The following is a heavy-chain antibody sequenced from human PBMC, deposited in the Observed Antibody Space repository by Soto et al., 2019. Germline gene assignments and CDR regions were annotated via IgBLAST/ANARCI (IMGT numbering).Heavy chain of an antibody. Sequence: ESLSLNCAVSGYSISSGYYWGCIRQPPGKGLEWIGSIYHSCSTYYNPALKSRVTISVDTSKNQFSLKLSSVTAADTAVYYCARGIAAAGYNWFDPWGQGTLVTVSS. V-gene: IGHV4-38-2*01. CDR1: GYSISSGYY. CDR3: ARGIAAAGYNWFDP. CDR2: IYHSCST. D-gene: IGHD6-13*01. J-gene: IGHJ5*02.